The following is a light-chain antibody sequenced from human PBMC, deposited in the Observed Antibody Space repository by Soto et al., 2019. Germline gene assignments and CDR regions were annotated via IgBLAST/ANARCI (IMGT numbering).Light chain of an antibody. Sequence: DIPMTQSPSSMSASVGDRVTLTCRASQDISNHLVWFQQKPGKVPKRLIYDASSLQTGVPSRFSGSGSGTDFTLTISSLQPEDFAVYYCQQYGSSPPSSTFGQGTRLEIK. CDR1: QDISNH. CDR2: DAS. J-gene: IGKJ5*01. CDR3: QQYGSSPPSST. V-gene: IGKV1-17*03.